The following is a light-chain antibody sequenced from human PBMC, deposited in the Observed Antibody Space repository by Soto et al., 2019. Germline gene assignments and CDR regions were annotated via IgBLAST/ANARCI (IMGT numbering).Light chain of an antibody. J-gene: IGKJ5*01. CDR3: QQYNTYST. CDR2: WAS. V-gene: IGKV4-1*01. CDR1: QTVLDSSNNKDY. Sequence: DIVMTQSPDSLAVSLGERATINCKSSQTVLDSSNNKDYLAWYQQKPGQPPKLLIYWASTRESGVPDRFSGSGSGTDFTLTISSLQPDDFATYYCQQYNTYSTFGQGTRLEIK.